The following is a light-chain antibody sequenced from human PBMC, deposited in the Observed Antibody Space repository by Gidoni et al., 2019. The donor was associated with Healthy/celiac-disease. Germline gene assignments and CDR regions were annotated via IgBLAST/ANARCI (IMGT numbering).Light chain of an antibody. CDR3: CSYAGSSTVV. Sequence: QSALTQPASVSGSPGQPITISCTGTSSEVGSYNLVSWYQQHPGKAPQLMIYEVRKRPSGVSTRFSGSKSGNTASLTISGLQAEDEADYYCCSYAGSSTVVFGGGTKLTVL. CDR1: SSEVGSYNL. J-gene: IGLJ2*01. V-gene: IGLV2-23*02. CDR2: EVR.